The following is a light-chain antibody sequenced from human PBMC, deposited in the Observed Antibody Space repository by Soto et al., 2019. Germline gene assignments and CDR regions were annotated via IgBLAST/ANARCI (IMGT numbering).Light chain of an antibody. CDR2: GAS. Sequence: EVVLTQSKDTLSLSPGERATLSCRASQSLYKNYLAWYQQKPGQAPRLLIFGASTRATGIPDRFSGSGSGTDFTLTISRLEPEDFAVYYCHQYATSRVTFGQGKRLEMK. J-gene: IGKJ5*01. CDR1: QSLYKNY. V-gene: IGKV3-20*01. CDR3: HQYATSRVT.